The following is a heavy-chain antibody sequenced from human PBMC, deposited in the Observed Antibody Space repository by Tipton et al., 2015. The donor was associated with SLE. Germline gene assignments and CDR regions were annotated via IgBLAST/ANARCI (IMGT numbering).Heavy chain of an antibody. CDR3: ARGLDYDSSGYYRGYYFDS. J-gene: IGHJ4*02. CDR2: IYSGGST. Sequence: FLRLSCAASGFTVSSNYMSWVRQAPGKGLEWVSVIYSGGSTYYADSVKGRFTISRDNSKNTLYLQMNSLRAEDTAVYYCARGLDYDSSGYYRGYYFDSWGQGTLVTVSS. CDR1: GFTVSSNY. D-gene: IGHD3-22*01. V-gene: IGHV3-66*01.